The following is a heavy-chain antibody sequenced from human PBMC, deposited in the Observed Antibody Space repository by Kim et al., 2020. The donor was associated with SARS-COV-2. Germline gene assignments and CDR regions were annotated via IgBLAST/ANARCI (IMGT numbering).Heavy chain of an antibody. J-gene: IGHJ6*02. CDR1: GFTFSSYD. CDR3: ARAVSGSYFPAYFFYGLDV. V-gene: IGHV3-13*04. Sequence: GGSLRLSCAASGFTFSSYDMHWVRQATGKGLEWVSAIASAGDTYYPGSVKGRFTISRENAKNSLYLQMNSLSAGDTAVYYCARAVSGSYFPAYFFYGLDVWGQGTTVTVSS. CDR2: IASAGDT. D-gene: IGHD1-26*01.